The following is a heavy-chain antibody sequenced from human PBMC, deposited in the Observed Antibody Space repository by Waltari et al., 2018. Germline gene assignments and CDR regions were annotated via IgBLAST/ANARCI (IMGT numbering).Heavy chain of an antibody. J-gene: IGHJ4*02. Sequence: QVQLQESGPGLVKPSETLSLTCTVSGGSISSYYWSWIRQPAGKGLEWIGRIYTSGSTNYNPSLKSRVTMSVDTSKNQFSLKLSSVTAADTAVYYCARGAVYDFWSGYYTDYFDYWGQGTLVIVSS. V-gene: IGHV4-4*07. CDR1: GGSISSYY. CDR2: IYTSGST. CDR3: ARGAVYDFWSGYYTDYFDY. D-gene: IGHD3-3*01.